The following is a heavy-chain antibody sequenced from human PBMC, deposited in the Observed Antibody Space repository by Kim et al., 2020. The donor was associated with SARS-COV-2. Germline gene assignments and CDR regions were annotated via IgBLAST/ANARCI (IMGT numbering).Heavy chain of an antibody. D-gene: IGHD1-1*01. V-gene: IGHV3-30*04. CDR2: ISYDGNTK. CDR3: ARDQPGGIDY. CDR1: GFSFSSRA. Sequence: GGSLRLSCAASGFSFSSRAMHWVRQAPGKGLECVALISYDGNTKYYTDSVQGRFTVSRDNSKNTLYLQMNSLSSEDTAVYFCARDQPGGIDYWGQGTLVTVSS. J-gene: IGHJ4*02.